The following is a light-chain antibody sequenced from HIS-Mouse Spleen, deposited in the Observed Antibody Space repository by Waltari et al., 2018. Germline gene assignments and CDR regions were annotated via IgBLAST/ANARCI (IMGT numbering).Light chain of an antibody. CDR2: EGS. J-gene: IGLJ3*02. CDR1: SSDVGSYNR. CDR3: CSYAGSSTLV. Sequence: QSALTQPASVSGSPGQSITIPCTGTSSDVGSYNRFSWYQQHPGKAPKLMIYEGSKRPSGVSNRFSGSKSGNTASLTISGLQAEDEADYYCCSYAGSSTLVFGGGTKLTVL. V-gene: IGLV2-23*01.